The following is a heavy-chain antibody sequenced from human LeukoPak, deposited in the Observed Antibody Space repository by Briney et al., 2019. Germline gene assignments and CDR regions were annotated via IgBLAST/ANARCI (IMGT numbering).Heavy chain of an antibody. CDR1: GGSISSGGYY. V-gene: IGHV4-31*03. Sequence: SETLSLTCTVSGGSISSGGYYWSWIRQHPGKGLEWIGYIYYSGSTYYNPSLKSRVTISVDTSKNQFSLKLSSVTAADTAVYYCAVDTAMAHAFDIWGQGTMVTVSS. J-gene: IGHJ3*02. CDR2: IYYSGST. D-gene: IGHD5-18*01. CDR3: AVDTAMAHAFDI.